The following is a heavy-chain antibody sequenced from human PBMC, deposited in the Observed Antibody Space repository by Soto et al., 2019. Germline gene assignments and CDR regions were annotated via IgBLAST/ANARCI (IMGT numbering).Heavy chain of an antibody. Sequence: SETLSLTCAVYGGSFSGYYWSWIRQPPGKGLEWIGEINHSGSTNYNPSLKSRVTISVDTSKNQFSLKLSSVTAADTAVYYCARGGYDFWSGYLDVWGKGTTVTVSS. CDR3: ARGGYDFWSGYLDV. CDR2: INHSGST. V-gene: IGHV4-34*01. CDR1: GGSFSGYY. J-gene: IGHJ6*03. D-gene: IGHD3-3*01.